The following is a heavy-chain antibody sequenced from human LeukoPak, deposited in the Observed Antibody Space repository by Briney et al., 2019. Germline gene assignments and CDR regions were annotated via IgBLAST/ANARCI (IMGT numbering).Heavy chain of an antibody. Sequence: GASVKVSCKASGYTFTGYYMHWVRQAPGQGLEWMGWINPNSGGTNYAQKFQGRVTMTRDTPISTAYMELSRLRSDDTAVYYCASSPDRYDLRLGELPTLDYWGQGTLVTVSS. D-gene: IGHD3-16*01. J-gene: IGHJ4*02. CDR1: GYTFTGYY. CDR3: ASSPDRYDLRLGELPTLDY. CDR2: INPNSGGT. V-gene: IGHV1-2*02.